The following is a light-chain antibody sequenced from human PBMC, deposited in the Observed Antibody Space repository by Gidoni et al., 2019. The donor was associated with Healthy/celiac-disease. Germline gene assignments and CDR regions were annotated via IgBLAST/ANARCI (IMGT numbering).Light chain of an antibody. CDR2: LGS. V-gene: IGKV2-28*01. CDR3: MQALQTGMYT. Sequence: DIVMTQSPLSLPVTPGEPASISCRSSQSPQLLLYLGSNRASGVPDRFSGSGSGTDFTLKISRVEAEDVGVYYCMQALQTGMYTFGQXTKLEIK. CDR1: Q. J-gene: IGKJ2*01.